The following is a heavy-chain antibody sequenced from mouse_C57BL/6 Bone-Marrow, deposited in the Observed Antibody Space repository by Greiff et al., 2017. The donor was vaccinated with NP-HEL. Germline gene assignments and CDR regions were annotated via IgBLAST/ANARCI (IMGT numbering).Heavy chain of an antibody. J-gene: IGHJ3*01. Sequence: EVQLVESGGDLVKPGGSLKLSCAASGFTFSSYGMSWVRQTPDKRLEWVATISSGGSYTYYPDSVKGRFTISRDNAKNTLYLQMSSLKSEDTAMYYCARGLLRAYWGQGTLVTVSA. CDR3: ARGLLRAY. CDR1: GFTFSSYG. V-gene: IGHV5-6*01. CDR2: ISSGGSYT. D-gene: IGHD1-1*01.